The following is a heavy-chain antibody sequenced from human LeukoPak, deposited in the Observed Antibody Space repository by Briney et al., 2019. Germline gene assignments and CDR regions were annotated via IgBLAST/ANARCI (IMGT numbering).Heavy chain of an antibody. Sequence: PGGSLRLSCAASGFTFSSYSMNWVRQAPGKGLEWVSSISSSSSYIYYADSVKGRFTISRDNAKNSLYLQMNSLRAEDTAVYYCARAGGRSLTAGMDVWGQGTTVTVSS. V-gene: IGHV3-21*01. D-gene: IGHD3-10*01. CDR2: ISSSSSYI. CDR3: ARAGGRSLTAGMDV. CDR1: GFTFSSYS. J-gene: IGHJ6*02.